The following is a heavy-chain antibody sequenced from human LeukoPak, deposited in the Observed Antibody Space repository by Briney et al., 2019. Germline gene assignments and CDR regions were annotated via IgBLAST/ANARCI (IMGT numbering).Heavy chain of an antibody. Sequence: PETLSLTCIVSGYSISSGYYWNWIRQPPGKGLEWIGQINPSRNTNYNPSLKSRVTISVDTSKEQFSLKLSSVTAADTAVYYCARRYDFWSGYPPPLDYWGQGTLVTVSS. CDR3: ARRYDFWSGYPPPLDY. CDR2: INPSRNT. V-gene: IGHV4-38-2*02. J-gene: IGHJ4*02. CDR1: GYSISSGYY. D-gene: IGHD3-3*01.